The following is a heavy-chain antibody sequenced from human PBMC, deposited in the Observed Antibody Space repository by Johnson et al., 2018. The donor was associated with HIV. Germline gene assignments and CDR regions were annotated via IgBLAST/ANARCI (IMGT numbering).Heavy chain of an antibody. Sequence: QVQLVESGGGVVQPGRSLRLSCAASGFTFSSYGMHWVRQAPGKGLEWVAVISYDGSYKYYADSVKGRFTISRDNSKNTLYLQMNSLRAEDTAVCYCARGGGCGGEGYSGYDAFDIWGQGTMVTVSS. V-gene: IGHV3-30*03. J-gene: IGHJ3*02. CDR2: ISYDGSYK. CDR1: GFTFSSYG. CDR3: ARGGGCGGEGYSGYDAFDI. D-gene: IGHD2-21*01.